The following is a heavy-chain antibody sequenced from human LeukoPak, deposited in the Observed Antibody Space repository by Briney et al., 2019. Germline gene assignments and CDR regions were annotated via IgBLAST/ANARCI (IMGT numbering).Heavy chain of an antibody. J-gene: IGHJ3*02. Sequence: SETLSLTCAVYGGSFSAYYWSWIRQTPEKGLEWMGEINHSGSTKYDPSLNSRVTMSLDTSKTQFSLKLNSVTAADTAVYYCATKDESDYHYGAFDIWGQGTKVTVSS. D-gene: IGHD3-22*01. CDR2: INHSGST. CDR3: ATKDESDYHYGAFDI. V-gene: IGHV4-34*01. CDR1: GGSFSAYY.